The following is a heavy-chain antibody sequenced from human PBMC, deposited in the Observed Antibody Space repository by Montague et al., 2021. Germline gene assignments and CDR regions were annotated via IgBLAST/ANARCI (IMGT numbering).Heavy chain of an antibody. J-gene: IGHJ5*02. CDR1: GASITSTIYY. V-gene: IGHV4-39*07. CDR2: IYYSGNS. CDR3: ARVFSSWYVGWFDP. Sequence: SETLSLTCTVSGASITSTIYYWGWTRQSPGKGLEWIGSIYYSGNSLYQPSLKSRITMAVDTSKNQFSLNLSSVTAADTAIYYCARVFSSWYVGWFDPWGQGTLVTVSS. D-gene: IGHD6-13*01.